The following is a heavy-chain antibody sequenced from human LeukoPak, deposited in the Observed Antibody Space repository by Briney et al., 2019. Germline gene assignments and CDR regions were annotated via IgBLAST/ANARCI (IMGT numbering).Heavy chain of an antibody. CDR1: GFTFGDYA. V-gene: IGHV3-49*04. Sequence: AGGSLRLSCTASGFTFGDYAMSWVRQAPWKGLEWVGFIRSKAYGGTTEYAASVKGRFTISRDDSKSIAYLQMNSLKTEDTAVYYCTLGGGSGYRYWGQGTLVTVSS. D-gene: IGHD3-22*01. CDR3: TLGGGSGYRY. J-gene: IGHJ4*02. CDR2: IRSKAYGGTT.